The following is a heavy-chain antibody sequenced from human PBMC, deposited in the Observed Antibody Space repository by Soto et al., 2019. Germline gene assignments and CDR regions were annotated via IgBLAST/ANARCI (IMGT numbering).Heavy chain of an antibody. CDR1: GFTFSIYS. D-gene: IGHD3-10*01. CDR2: ISSSSSTI. V-gene: IGHV3-48*01. CDR3: ARENYGSGSYYNDFDY. J-gene: IGHJ4*02. Sequence: GGSLRLSSAASGFTFSIYSMSWVRQAPEKGLKWVSYISSSSSTIYYADSVKGRFTISRDNAKNSLYLQMNSLRAEDTAVYYCARENYGSGSYYNDFDYWGQGTLVTVSP.